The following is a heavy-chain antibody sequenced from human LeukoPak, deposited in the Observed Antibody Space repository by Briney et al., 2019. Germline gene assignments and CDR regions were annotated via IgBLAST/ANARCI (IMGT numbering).Heavy chain of an antibody. J-gene: IGHJ4*02. CDR3: ARLPRGLIRSY. Sequence: SETLSLTCTVSGYSISSGYYWGWIRQPPGKGLEWIGSIYHSGSTYYNPSLKSRVTISVDTSKNQFSLKLSSATAADTAVYYCARLPRGLIRSYWGQGTLVTVSS. CDR1: GYSISSGYY. D-gene: IGHD3-16*01. V-gene: IGHV4-38-2*02. CDR2: IYHSGST.